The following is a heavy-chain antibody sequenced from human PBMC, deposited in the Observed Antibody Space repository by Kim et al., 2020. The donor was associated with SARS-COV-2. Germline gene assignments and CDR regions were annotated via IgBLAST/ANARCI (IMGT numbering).Heavy chain of an antibody. J-gene: IGHJ5*02. Sequence: SETLSLTCTVSGGSISSYYWSWIRQPPGKGLEWIGYIYYSGSTNYNPSLKSRVTISVDTSKNQFSLKLSSVTAADTAVYYCARAEGLIAVAGTSWFDPWGQGTLVTVSS. CDR3: ARAEGLIAVAGTSWFDP. CDR2: IYYSGST. CDR1: GGSISSYY. D-gene: IGHD6-19*01. V-gene: IGHV4-59*13.